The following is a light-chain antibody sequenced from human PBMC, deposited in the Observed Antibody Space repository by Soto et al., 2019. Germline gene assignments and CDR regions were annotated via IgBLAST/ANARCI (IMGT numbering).Light chain of an antibody. CDR3: AAWDDSLSGPGV. Sequence: QSVLTQPPSASGTPGQWVTISCSGSSSNIGNFYVYWYQQLPGTAPKLLIYKNNQRPLGVPDRFSGSKSGTSASLAISGLRSEDEADYYCAAWDDSLSGPGVFGGGTQLTVL. V-gene: IGLV1-47*01. CDR2: KNN. CDR1: SSNIGNFY. J-gene: IGLJ7*01.